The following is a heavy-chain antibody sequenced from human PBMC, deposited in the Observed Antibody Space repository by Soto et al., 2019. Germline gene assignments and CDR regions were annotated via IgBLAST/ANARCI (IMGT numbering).Heavy chain of an antibody. Sequence: GGSLRLSCAASGFTFSNAWMNWVRQAPGKGLEWVGRIKSKTDGGTTDYAAPVKGRFTISRDDSKNTLYLQMNSLKTEDTAVYYCTTDGTEDIVVVVAATLFSLWGQGTLVTVSS. CDR1: GFTFSNAW. D-gene: IGHD2-15*01. V-gene: IGHV3-15*07. J-gene: IGHJ4*02. CDR3: TTDGTEDIVVVVAATLFSL. CDR2: IKSKTDGGTT.